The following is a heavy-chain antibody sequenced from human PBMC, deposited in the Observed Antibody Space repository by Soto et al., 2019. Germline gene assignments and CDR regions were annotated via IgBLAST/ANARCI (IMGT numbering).Heavy chain of an antibody. V-gene: IGHV4-34*01. D-gene: IGHD5-18*01. CDR2: INHSGST. CDR3: ARGCPWIQLWLSRTGPVDYFDY. Sequence: QVQLQQWGAGLLKPSETLSLTCAVYGGSFSGYYWSWIRQPPGKGLEWIGEINHSGSTNYNPSLKSRVTISVDTSKNQISLELSSVTAADTAVYYCARGCPWIQLWLSRTGPVDYFDYWGQGTLVTVSS. J-gene: IGHJ4*02. CDR1: GGSFSGYY.